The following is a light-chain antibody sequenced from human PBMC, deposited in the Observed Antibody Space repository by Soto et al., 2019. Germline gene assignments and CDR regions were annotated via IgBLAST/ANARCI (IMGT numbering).Light chain of an antibody. CDR3: SSYSSTSTLGV. J-gene: IGLJ3*02. Sequence: QSALTQPASVSGSPGQSITISCTGTSSDVGAYNYVSWYQQHPGKAPKVMIYDVSNRPSGVSNRFSGSKSANTASLTISGLQAEDEADYFCSSYSSTSTLGVFGGGTQLPVL. V-gene: IGLV2-14*01. CDR2: DVS. CDR1: SSDVGAYNY.